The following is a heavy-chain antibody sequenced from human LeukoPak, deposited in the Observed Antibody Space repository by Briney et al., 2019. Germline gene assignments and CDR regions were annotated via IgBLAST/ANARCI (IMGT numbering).Heavy chain of an antibody. CDR1: GFTFSSYS. CDR3: ARSCGGDCYQMDYYYYMDV. V-gene: IGHV3-48*01. CDR2: ISSSSSTI. J-gene: IGHJ6*03. Sequence: GGSLRLTCAASGFTFSSYSMNWVRQAPGKGLEWVSYISSSSSTIYYADSVKGRFTISRDNAKNSLYLQMNSLRAEDTAVYYCARSCGGDCYQMDYYYYMDVWGKGTTVTVSS. D-gene: IGHD2-21*02.